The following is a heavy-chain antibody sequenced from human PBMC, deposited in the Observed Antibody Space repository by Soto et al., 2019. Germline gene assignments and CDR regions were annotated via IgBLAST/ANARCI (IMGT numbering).Heavy chain of an antibody. J-gene: IGHJ4*02. CDR3: ASGPTSNRGY. CDR2: ISYDGSNK. V-gene: IGHV3-30-3*01. CDR1: GFTFSSYA. Sequence: GGSLRLSCAASGFTFSSYAMHWVRQAPGKGLEWVAVISYDGSNKYYADSVKGRFTISRDNSKNTLYLQMNSLRAEDTAVYYCASGPTSNRGYWGQGTLVTVSS.